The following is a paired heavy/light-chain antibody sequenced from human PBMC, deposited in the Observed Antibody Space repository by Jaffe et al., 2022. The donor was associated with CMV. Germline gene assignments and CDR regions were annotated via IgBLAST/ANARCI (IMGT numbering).Light chain of an antibody. J-gene: IGLJ3*02. Sequence: QSVLTQPPSVSAAPGQKVTISCSGSNSNIGNNYVSWYQQLPGTAPKLLIYENNKRPSGIPDRFSGSKSGTSATLGITGLQTGDEADYYCGTWDSSLSAGVFGGGTKLTVL. CDR3: GTWDSSLSAGV. CDR2: ENN. V-gene: IGLV1-51*02. CDR1: NSNIGNNY.
Heavy chain of an antibody. D-gene: IGHD2-21*02. J-gene: IGHJ4*02. CDR1: GGSINSRNW. V-gene: IGHV4-4*02. Sequence: QVQLQESGPGLVKPSGTLPLTCTVSGGSINSRNWWTWVRQPPGKGLEWIGEVSHSGSTNYNPSLKSRVTLSVDKSKNQFSLNLRSVTAADTAVYYCAKNGGNSDFDYWGQGTLVSVSS. CDR2: VSHSGST. CDR3: AKNGGNSDFDY.